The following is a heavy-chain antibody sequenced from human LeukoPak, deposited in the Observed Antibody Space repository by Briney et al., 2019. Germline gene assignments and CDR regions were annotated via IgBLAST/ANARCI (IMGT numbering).Heavy chain of an antibody. J-gene: IGHJ5*01. D-gene: IGHD6-13*01. CDR2: INPNSAGT. CDR1: GYTFTDYY. V-gene: IGHV1-2*02. CDR3: ARAAWSATSKFDS. Sequence: GASVKLSCKASGYTFTDYYLHSLRQDPGQGLDWVGWINPNSAGTEYAQEFQGRVTMTRDTSNSTAYMELSRLRPDDTAVYYCARAAWSATSKFDSWGQGTRVTVSS.